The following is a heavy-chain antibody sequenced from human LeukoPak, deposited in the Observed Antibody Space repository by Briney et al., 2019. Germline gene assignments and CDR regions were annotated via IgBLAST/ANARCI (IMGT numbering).Heavy chain of an antibody. J-gene: IGHJ4*02. Sequence: PGGSLRLSCAASGFTFSTYSMNCVRQAPGKGLEWVSYISSSSTTIYYADSVKGRFTISRDNAKNSLYLQMNSLRAEDTAVYYCARDLQIAARQGSYFDYWGQGTLVTVSS. D-gene: IGHD6-6*01. CDR2: ISSSSTTI. V-gene: IGHV3-48*01. CDR1: GFTFSTYS. CDR3: ARDLQIAARQGSYFDY.